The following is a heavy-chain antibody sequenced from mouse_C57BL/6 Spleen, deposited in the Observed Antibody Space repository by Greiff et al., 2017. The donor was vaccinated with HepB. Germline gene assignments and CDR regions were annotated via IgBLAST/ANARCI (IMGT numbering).Heavy chain of an antibody. V-gene: IGHV1-80*01. CDR2: IYPGDGDT. CDR1: GYAFSSYW. Sequence: QVQLKESGAELVKPGASVKISCKASGYAFSSYWMNWVKQRPGKGLEWIGQIYPGDGDTNYNGKFKGKATLTADKSSSTAYMQLSSLTSEDSAVYFCYYGSPYYFDYWGQGTTLTVSS. J-gene: IGHJ2*01. CDR3: YYGSPYYFDY. D-gene: IGHD1-1*01.